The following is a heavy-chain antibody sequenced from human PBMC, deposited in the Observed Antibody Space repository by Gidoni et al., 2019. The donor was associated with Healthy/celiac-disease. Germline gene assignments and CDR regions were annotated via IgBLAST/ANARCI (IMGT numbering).Heavy chain of an antibody. Sequence: QVQLQESGPGLVKPSETLSLTCPVSGGSISSYYWSWIRQPPGKGLEWIGYIYYSGSTNYNPSLKSRVTISVDTSKNQFSLKLSSVTAADTAVYYCARQARYSSGWYVSAEAFDIWGQGTMVTVSS. J-gene: IGHJ3*02. D-gene: IGHD6-19*01. CDR3: ARQARYSSGWYVSAEAFDI. CDR1: GGSISSYY. CDR2: IYYSGST. V-gene: IGHV4-59*08.